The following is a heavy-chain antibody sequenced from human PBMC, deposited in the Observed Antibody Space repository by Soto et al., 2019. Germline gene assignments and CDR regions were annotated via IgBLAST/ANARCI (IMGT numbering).Heavy chain of an antibody. CDR2: IYYSGST. D-gene: IGHD6-6*01. Sequence: SETLSLTCTVSSGSVSSGSYYWTWIRQHPGKGLEWIGYIYYSGSTYYNPSLKSRVTISVDTSKNQFSLKLSSATAGDTAVFYCARSSRTAYYYYYGRDVWGQGTTVTVS. V-gene: IGHV4-31*03. J-gene: IGHJ6*02. CDR3: ARSSRTAYYYYYGRDV. CDR1: SGSVSSGSYY.